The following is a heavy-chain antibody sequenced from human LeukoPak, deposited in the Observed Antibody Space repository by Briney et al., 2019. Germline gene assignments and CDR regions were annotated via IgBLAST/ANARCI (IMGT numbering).Heavy chain of an antibody. Sequence: SETLSLTXTVSGGSISSGSYYWSWIGQPAGKGLQWIGRIYTSGSTNYNPPLKSRVTISVDTSKNQFSLKLSSVTAADTAVYYCAAGHDYGGNTFDYWGQGTLVTVSS. CDR2: IYTSGST. D-gene: IGHD4-23*01. V-gene: IGHV4-61*02. CDR1: GGSISSGSYY. CDR3: AAGHDYGGNTFDY. J-gene: IGHJ4*02.